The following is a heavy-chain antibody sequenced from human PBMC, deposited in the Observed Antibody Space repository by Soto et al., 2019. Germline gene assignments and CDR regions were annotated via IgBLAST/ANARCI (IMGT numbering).Heavy chain of an antibody. Sequence: QVQLQESGPGLVKPSETLSLTCTVSNGSIINYYWSWIRQPPGKGLEWIVFIYYSGSTNYNPYLKGRVTMSGDMSRNQRSLKLTSVTAAETAVYACASRLTLATTTGDAFDLWGQGKRVTVSS. CDR3: ASRLTLATTTGDAFDL. V-gene: IGHV4-59*01. J-gene: IGHJ3*01. D-gene: IGHD1-26*01. CDR2: IYYSGST. CDR1: NGSIINYY.